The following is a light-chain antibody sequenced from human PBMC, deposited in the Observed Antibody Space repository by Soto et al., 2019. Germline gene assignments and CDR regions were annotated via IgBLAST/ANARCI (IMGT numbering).Light chain of an antibody. CDR3: QQYNSYSPYT. Sequence: DIQMTQSPSTLSASVGDRVTITCRASQSISNWLAWYQQKPGKAPKLLICRASSLESGVPSRFTGSGSGTEFTLTITHLQPDDYATYFCQQYNSYSPYTFGQGTRLEIK. J-gene: IGKJ2*01. CDR1: QSISNW. CDR2: RAS. V-gene: IGKV1-5*03.